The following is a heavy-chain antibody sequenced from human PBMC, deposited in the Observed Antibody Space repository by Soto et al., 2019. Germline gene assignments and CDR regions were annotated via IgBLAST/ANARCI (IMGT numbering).Heavy chain of an antibody. Sequence: SVKVSCKASGGTFSRYTISWVRQAPGQGLEWMGGIIPMFGTANYAQKFQGRLTITADESTSTAYMELSSLRSEDTAVYYCARVSRDYYDSSGYYRAYDYWGQGTLVTVSS. V-gene: IGHV1-69*13. CDR3: ARVSRDYYDSSGYYRAYDY. CDR1: GGTFSRYT. D-gene: IGHD3-22*01. J-gene: IGHJ4*02. CDR2: IIPMFGTA.